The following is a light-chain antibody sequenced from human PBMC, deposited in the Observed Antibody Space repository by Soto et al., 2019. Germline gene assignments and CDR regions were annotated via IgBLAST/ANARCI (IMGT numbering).Light chain of an antibody. CDR3: QQRSNRTNT. CDR1: QSVXSY. V-gene: IGKV3-11*01. Sequence: IMLTQCTSALSLSPGESATLSCRASQSVXSYLVWYEAKPGQAPRALXHDASNRATGIPARFSGSGSGTAFTLPLRSLEADDFFIYYCQQRSNRTNTFGQGTRVDIK. CDR2: DAS. J-gene: IGKJ5*01.